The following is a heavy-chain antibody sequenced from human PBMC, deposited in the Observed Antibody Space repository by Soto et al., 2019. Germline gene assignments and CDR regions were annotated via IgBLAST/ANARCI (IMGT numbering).Heavy chain of an antibody. J-gene: IGHJ3*02. CDR1: GFTFSSYA. D-gene: IGHD5-12*01. Sequence: GGSLRLSCAASGFTFSSYAMSWVRQAPGKGLEWVSAISGSGGSTSYAQKFQGRVTMTRDTSTSTVYMELSSLRSEDTAVYYCAGNVDIVATPAGAFDIWGQGTMVTVSS. CDR3: AGNVDIVATPAGAFDI. CDR2: ISGSGGST. V-gene: IGHV3-23*01.